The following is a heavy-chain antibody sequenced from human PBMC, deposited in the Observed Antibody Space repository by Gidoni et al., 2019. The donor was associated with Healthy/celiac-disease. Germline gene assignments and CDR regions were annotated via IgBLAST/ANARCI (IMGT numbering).Heavy chain of an antibody. J-gene: IGHJ6*02. D-gene: IGHD5-18*01. CDR3: ARGLGRSYGPFPPLYYYYGMDV. V-gene: IGHV4-34*01. CDR2: INHSGST. Sequence: QVQLQQWGAGLLKPSETLSLTCAVYGGSFSGYYWSWIRQPPGKGLEWIGEINHSGSTNYNPSLKSRVTISVDTSKNQFSLKLSSVTAADTAVYYCARGLGRSYGPFPPLYYYYGMDVWGQGTTVTVSS. CDR1: GGSFSGYY.